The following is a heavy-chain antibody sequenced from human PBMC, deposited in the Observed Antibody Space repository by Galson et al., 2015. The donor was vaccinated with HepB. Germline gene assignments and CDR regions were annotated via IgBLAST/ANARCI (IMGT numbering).Heavy chain of an antibody. CDR2: IKSKTDGGTT. D-gene: IGHD3-10*01. CDR1: GFTFSNAW. J-gene: IGHJ4*02. CDR3: TTLIVYYGSGSSSL. V-gene: IGHV3-15*01. Sequence: SLRLSCAASGFTFSNAWMSWVRQAPGKGLEWVGRIKSKTDGGTTDYAAPVKGRFTISRDDSKNTLYLQMNSLKTEDTAVYYCTTLIVYYGSGSSSLWGQGTLVTVSS.